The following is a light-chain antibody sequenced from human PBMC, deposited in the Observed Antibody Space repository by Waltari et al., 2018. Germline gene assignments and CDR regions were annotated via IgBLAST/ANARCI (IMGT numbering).Light chain of an antibody. CDR1: QTIFYY. V-gene: IGKV1-39*01. Sequence: DIQLTQSPSSLSASVGDGVTISCRASQTIFYYLNWYQHKPGKAPKLLIYAASNFQSGVPSRFSGSGYGTVFTLTISSLQPEDVATYYCQQSYGLPLTFGGGTKVEI. CDR2: AAS. J-gene: IGKJ4*01. CDR3: QQSYGLPLT.